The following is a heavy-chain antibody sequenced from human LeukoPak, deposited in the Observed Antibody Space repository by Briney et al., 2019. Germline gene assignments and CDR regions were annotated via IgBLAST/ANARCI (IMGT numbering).Heavy chain of an antibody. CDR3: AKDNLWFGELSTSDPPASFDH. V-gene: IGHV3-23*01. CDR2: ISGSGGST. J-gene: IGHJ4*02. CDR1: GFTFSSYA. Sequence: GGSLRLSCAASGFTFSSYAMSWVRQAPGKGLEWVSAISGSGGSTYYADSVKGRFTISRDNSKNTLYLQMNSLRAEDTAVYYCAKDNLWFGELSTSDPPASFDHWGQGTLVTVSS. D-gene: IGHD3-10*01.